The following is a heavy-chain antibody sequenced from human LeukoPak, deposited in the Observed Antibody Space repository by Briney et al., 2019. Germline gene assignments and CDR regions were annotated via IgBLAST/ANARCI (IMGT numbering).Heavy chain of an antibody. CDR1: GGSIGSSSYY. Sequence: SETLSLTCTVSGGSIGSSSYYWGWIRQPPGKGLEWIGSIYYSGSTYYNPSLKSRVTISVDTSKNQFSLKLSSVTAADTAVYYCARQLRYSYGLDYWGQGTLVTVSS. CDR3: ARQLRYSYGLDY. CDR2: IYYSGST. D-gene: IGHD5-18*01. V-gene: IGHV4-39*01. J-gene: IGHJ4*02.